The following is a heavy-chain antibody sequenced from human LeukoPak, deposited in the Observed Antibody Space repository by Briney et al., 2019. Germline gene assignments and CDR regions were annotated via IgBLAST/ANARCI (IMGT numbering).Heavy chain of an antibody. CDR2: INSDGSST. Sequence: GGSLRLSCAASGFTFSSSWMHWVRHAPGKGLVWVSHINSDGSSTTYADSVKGRFTISRDNAKNTLFLQMNSLRAEDTAVYYCARLPITMIVVLSNPYFDYWGQGTLVTVSS. CDR1: GFTFSSSW. D-gene: IGHD3-22*01. V-gene: IGHV3-74*03. J-gene: IGHJ4*02. CDR3: ARLPITMIVVLSNPYFDY.